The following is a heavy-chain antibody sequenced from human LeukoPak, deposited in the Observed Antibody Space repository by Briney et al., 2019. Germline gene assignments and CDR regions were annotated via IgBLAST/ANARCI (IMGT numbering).Heavy chain of an antibody. CDR1: GGTFSSYA. J-gene: IGHJ3*02. V-gene: IGHV1-69*06. D-gene: IGHD4-17*01. CDR2: IIPIFGTA. Sequence: SVKVSCKASGGTFSSYAISWVRQAPGQGLEWMGGIIPIFGTANYAQKLQGRVTITADKSTSTAYMELSSLRSEDTAVYYCAREAPTVTDAFDIWGQGTMVTVSS. CDR3: AREAPTVTDAFDI.